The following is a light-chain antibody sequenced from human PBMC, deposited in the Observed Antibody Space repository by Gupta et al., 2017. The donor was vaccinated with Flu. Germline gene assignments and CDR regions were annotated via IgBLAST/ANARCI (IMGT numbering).Light chain of an antibody. CDR3: QQFNNWPLT. V-gene: IGKV3-15*01. J-gene: IGKJ5*01. CDR1: QSVCVD. CDR2: ESS. Sequence: IVMTQSLATLSVSPGEGATLSCRDSQSVCVDLAWSQQKPGQTPRPLIYESSFRATGVPARFSASGSGTEFTLTISSLQPEDFAVYYCQQFNNWPLTFGQGTXLEMK.